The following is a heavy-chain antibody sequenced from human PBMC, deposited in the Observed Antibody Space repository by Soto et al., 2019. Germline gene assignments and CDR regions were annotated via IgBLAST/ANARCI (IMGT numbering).Heavy chain of an antibody. J-gene: IGHJ6*03. V-gene: IGHV4-59*08. CDR2: MYYSGST. CDR1: GGSISGHY. Sequence: QVQLQESGPGLVKPSETLSLSCSVSGGSISGHYWSWVRQTPGKGLEWIGYMYYSGSTNYNPSLKSMVTISVDTSKNHFSLRLTSVTAADPAVYYCARGPYYDLIWNYYYMDVWGKGTTVTVSS. D-gene: IGHD3-16*01. CDR3: ARGPYYDLIWNYYYMDV.